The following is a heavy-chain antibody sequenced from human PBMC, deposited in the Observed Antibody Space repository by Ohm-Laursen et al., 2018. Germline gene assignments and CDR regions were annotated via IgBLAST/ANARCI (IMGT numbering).Heavy chain of an antibody. CDR1: GFTFSSYA. Sequence: SLRLSCAASGFTFSSYAMSWVRQAPGKGLEWVSAISGSGGSTYYADSVKGRFTISRDNSKNTLYLQMNSLRAEDTAVFYCAKFQVGKGLWYYYGMDVWGQGTTVTVSS. D-gene: IGHD2-21*01. CDR3: AKFQVGKGLWYYYGMDV. J-gene: IGHJ6*02. V-gene: IGHV3-23*01. CDR2: ISGSGGST.